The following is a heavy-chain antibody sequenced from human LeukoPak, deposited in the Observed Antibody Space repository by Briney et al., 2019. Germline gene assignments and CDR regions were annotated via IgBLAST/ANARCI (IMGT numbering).Heavy chain of an antibody. CDR3: ARDKAHYDYVWGSYRAPHFFDY. CDR2: INHSGST. V-gene: IGHV4-34*01. J-gene: IGHJ4*02. CDR1: CGSFSGYY. D-gene: IGHD3-16*02. Sequence: SETLSLTCAVYCGSFSGYYWSWIRQPPGKGLEWIGEINHSGSTNYNPSLRSRVTISVDTSKNQFSLKLSSVTAADTAVYYCARDKAHYDYVWGSYRAPHFFDYWGQGTLVTVSS.